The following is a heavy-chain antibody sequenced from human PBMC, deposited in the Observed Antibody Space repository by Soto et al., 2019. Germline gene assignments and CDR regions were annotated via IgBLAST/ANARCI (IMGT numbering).Heavy chain of an antibody. CDR2: ISAYNGNT. CDR3: ARDRPYYDSSGYSTFDY. J-gene: IGHJ4*02. D-gene: IGHD3-22*01. CDR1: GYTFTSYG. Sequence: AAVKVSCKASGYTFTSYGISWVRQAPGQGLEWMGWISAYNGNTNYAQKLQGRVTMTTDTSTSTAYMELRSLRSGDTAVYYCARDRPYYDSSGYSTFDYWGQGTLVTVSS. V-gene: IGHV1-18*04.